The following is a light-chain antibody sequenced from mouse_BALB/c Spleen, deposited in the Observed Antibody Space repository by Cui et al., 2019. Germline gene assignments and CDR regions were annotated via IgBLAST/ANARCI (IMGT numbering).Light chain of an antibody. V-gene: IGKV8-19*01. CDR1: QSLLNSGNQKNY. CDR3: QNDYSYPLT. Sequence: IVMTRSQSSLTLPAGQRVTMSCKSSQSLLNSGNQKNYLTWYQQKPGQPPKLLIYWASTRESGVPDRFTGSGSGTDFTLTISSVQAEDLAVYYCQNDYSYPLTFGAGTKLELK. CDR2: WAS. J-gene: IGKJ5*01.